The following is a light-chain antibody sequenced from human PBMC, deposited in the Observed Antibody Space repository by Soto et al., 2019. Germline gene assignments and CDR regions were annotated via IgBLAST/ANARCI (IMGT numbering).Light chain of an antibody. CDR1: QSLVSSDGNTF. CDR3: MQGTHLPRT. CDR2: KVS. J-gene: IGKJ1*01. Sequence: DVVMTQSPLSLPVTLGQPASISCRSSQSLVSSDGNTFLNWFHQRPGQSPRRLIYKVSNRDSGVPDRFSGSGSGTDFTLKISRVEAEDVGVYYCMQGTHLPRTFGQGTKVEIK. V-gene: IGKV2-30*01.